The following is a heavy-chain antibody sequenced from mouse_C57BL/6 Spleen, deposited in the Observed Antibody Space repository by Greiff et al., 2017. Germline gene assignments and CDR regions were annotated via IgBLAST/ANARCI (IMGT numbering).Heavy chain of an antibody. CDR2: IDPSDSYT. CDR3: ARGADYYGSSYVDWYFDV. J-gene: IGHJ1*03. D-gene: IGHD1-1*01. Sequence: QVQLQQPGAELVRPGTSVKLSCKASGYTFTSYWMHWVKQRPGQGLEWIGVIDPSDSYTNYNQKFKGKATLTVDTSSSTAYMQLSSLTSEDSAVYYCARGADYYGSSYVDWYFDVWGTGTTGTVSS. V-gene: IGHV1-59*01. CDR1: GYTFTSYW.